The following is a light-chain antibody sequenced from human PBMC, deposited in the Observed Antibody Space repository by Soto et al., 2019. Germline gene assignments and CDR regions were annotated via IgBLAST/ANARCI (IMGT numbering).Light chain of an antibody. CDR1: QSISSW. J-gene: IGKJ1*01. Sequence: DIQMSQSPATQSASVRVRGTITCRASQSISSWLAWYQQKPGKAPKLLIYKASSLESGVPSRFSGSEAGTEFTLTISSLQPEDFATYYCQQYSTFGQGTKVDIK. CDR3: QQYST. CDR2: KAS. V-gene: IGKV1-5*03.